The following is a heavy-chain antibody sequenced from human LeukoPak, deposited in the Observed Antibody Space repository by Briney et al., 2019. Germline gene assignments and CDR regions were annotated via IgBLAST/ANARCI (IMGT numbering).Heavy chain of an antibody. D-gene: IGHD2-15*01. V-gene: IGHV5-51*01. CDR1: GYRFTNYW. CDR2: IYPGDSDT. J-gene: IGHJ5*02. CDR3: ARLVCSGGTCYSVLDWFDP. Sequence: GESLKISCKAYGYRFTNYWIAWGRQMPGKGLEGRGIIYPGDSDTRYSPSFQGQVTISADTSISTAYLQWSSLKASDTAMYYCARLVCSGGTCYSVLDWFDPWGQGTLVTVSS.